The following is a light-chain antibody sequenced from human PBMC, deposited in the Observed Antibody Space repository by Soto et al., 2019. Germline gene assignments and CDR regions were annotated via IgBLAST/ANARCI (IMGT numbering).Light chain of an antibody. V-gene: IGKV3-11*01. J-gene: IGKJ4*01. CDR1: QRVSSY. CDR2: DAS. Sequence: EIVLTQSPATLSLSPGERATLSCRASQRVSSYLAWYQQKPGQAPRLLIYDASNRATGIPARFSGSGSGTDFTLTITSLEPEDFAVYYCQHRSNWLAFGGGNKVEIK. CDR3: QHRSNWLA.